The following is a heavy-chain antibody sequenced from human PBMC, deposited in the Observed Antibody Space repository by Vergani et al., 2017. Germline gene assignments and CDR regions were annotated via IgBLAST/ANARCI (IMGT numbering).Heavy chain of an antibody. J-gene: IGHJ4*02. V-gene: IGHV4-61*02. D-gene: IGHD3-3*01. CDR1: GGSISSGSYY. Sequence: QVQLQESGPGLVKPSQTLSLTCTVSGGSISSGSYYWSWIRQPAGKGLEWIGRIYTSGSTNYNPSLKSRVTISVDTSKNQFSLKLSSVTAADTAVYYCARSLHQRDLWSGYYTTYFDYWGQGTLVTVSS. CDR3: ARSLHQRDLWSGYYTTYFDY. CDR2: IYTSGST.